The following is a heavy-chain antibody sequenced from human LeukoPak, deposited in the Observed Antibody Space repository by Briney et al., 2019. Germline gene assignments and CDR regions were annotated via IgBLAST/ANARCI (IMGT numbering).Heavy chain of an antibody. D-gene: IGHD3-10*01. CDR1: GGSISSGDYY. J-gene: IGHJ5*02. CDR3: ARDHPRGVRGVKFDP. CDR2: IYYSGST. Sequence: SETLSLTCTVSGGSISSGDYYWSWIRQPPEKGLEWIRYIYYSGSTYYNPSLKSRVTISVDTSKNQFSLKLSSVTAADTAVYYCARDHPRGVRGVKFDPWGRGTLVTVSS. V-gene: IGHV4-30-4*01.